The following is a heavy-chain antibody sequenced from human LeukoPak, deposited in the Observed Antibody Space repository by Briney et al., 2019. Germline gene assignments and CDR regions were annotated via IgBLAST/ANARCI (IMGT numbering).Heavy chain of an antibody. D-gene: IGHD4-23*01. Sequence: SETPSLTCAVYGGSFSGYYWSWIRQPPGKGLEWIGEINHSGSTNYNPSLKSRVTISVDTSKNQFSLKLSSVTAADTAVYYCARGGNEGYFDYWGQGTLVTVSS. CDR2: INHSGST. CDR3: ARGGNEGYFDY. CDR1: GGSFSGYY. J-gene: IGHJ4*02. V-gene: IGHV4-34*01.